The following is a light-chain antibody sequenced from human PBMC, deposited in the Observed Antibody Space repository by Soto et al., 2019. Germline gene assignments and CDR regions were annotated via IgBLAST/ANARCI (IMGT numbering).Light chain of an antibody. J-gene: IGKJ2*01. V-gene: IGKV1-5*03. CDR3: QQYISYSRT. CDR2: KAS. Sequence: DIQMTQSPSTLSASVGDRVTITCRASQSVSSWLAWYQQKSGKAPKLLIYKASNLESGVPSRFGGSGSGTEFTLTISSLQPDDFATYYCQQYISYSRTFGQGTKLEI. CDR1: QSVSSW.